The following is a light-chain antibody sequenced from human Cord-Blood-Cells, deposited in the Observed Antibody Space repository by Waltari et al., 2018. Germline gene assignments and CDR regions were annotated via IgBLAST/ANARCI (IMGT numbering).Light chain of an antibody. J-gene: IGKJ4*01. Sequence: DVVLTPSPLSLPVTLGQPASISCRSSQSLVYSDGNTSLNRFQQRPGQSPRRLIYKGSSRDSGDPDRFSGSGSGTDFTLKISSVEAEDVGVYYCMQGTHWPLTFGGGTKVESK. V-gene: IGKV2-30*01. CDR1: QSLVYSDGNTS. CDR2: KGS. CDR3: MQGTHWPLT.